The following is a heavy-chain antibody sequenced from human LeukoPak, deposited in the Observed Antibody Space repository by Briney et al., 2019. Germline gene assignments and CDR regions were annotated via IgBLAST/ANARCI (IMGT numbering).Heavy chain of an antibody. CDR1: GFTFSNFA. J-gene: IGHJ5*02. CDR3: AKLAVYDILTGYYKNWFDP. Sequence: GGSLRLSCAASGFTFSNFAMTWVRQAPGKGLEWVSGVSGSGDTTYYADSVRGRFTISRENSKNILYLQMNSLRAEDTALYFCAKLAVYDILTGYYKNWFDPWGQGTLVSVSS. CDR2: VSGSGDTT. D-gene: IGHD3-9*01. V-gene: IGHV3-23*01.